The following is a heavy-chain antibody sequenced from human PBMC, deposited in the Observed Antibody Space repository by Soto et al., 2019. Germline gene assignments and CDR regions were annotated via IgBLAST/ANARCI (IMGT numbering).Heavy chain of an antibody. Sequence: QVQLVESGGGVVQPGRSLRLSCAASGFTFSSYGMHWVRQAPGKGLEWVAVISYDGSNKYYADSVKGRFTISRDNSKNTLYRKMNSLRPEDTAVYYCAKVPAIVLVPAAMNYYYCMDVWGQGTTVTVSS. D-gene: IGHD2-2*01. CDR2: ISYDGSNK. CDR3: AKVPAIVLVPAAMNYYYCMDV. J-gene: IGHJ6*02. V-gene: IGHV3-30*18. CDR1: GFTFSSYG.